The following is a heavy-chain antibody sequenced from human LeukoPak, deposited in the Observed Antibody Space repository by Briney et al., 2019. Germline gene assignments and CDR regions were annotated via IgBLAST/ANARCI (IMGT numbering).Heavy chain of an antibody. CDR1: GGSISSYY. D-gene: IGHD2-2*01. CDR2: IYYSGST. J-gene: IGHJ6*03. Sequence: SETLSLTCTVSGGSISSYYWSWIRQPPGKGLEWIGYIYYSGSTNYNPSLKSRVTISVDTSKNQFSLKLSSVTAADTAVYYCARDVIVVVPAAIYYYMDVWGKGTTVTVSS. CDR3: ARDVIVVVPAAIYYYMDV. V-gene: IGHV4-59*01.